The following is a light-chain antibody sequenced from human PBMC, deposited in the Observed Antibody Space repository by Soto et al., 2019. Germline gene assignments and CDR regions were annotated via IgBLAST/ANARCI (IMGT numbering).Light chain of an antibody. J-gene: IGKJ2*01. Sequence: EIVLTQSPGTLSLSPGERARISCRASQSVSSSYLAWYQQKPGQAPRLLIYGASSRATGIPDRFSGSGSGTDFTLTISRLEPEDFAVYYCQQYGSSPRYTFGQGTKLEIK. CDR3: QQYGSSPRYT. V-gene: IGKV3-20*01. CDR2: GAS. CDR1: QSVSSSY.